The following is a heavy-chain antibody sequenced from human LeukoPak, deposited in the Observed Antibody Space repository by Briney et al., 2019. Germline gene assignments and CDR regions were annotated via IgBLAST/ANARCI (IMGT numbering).Heavy chain of an antibody. J-gene: IGHJ4*02. D-gene: IGHD3-16*01. Sequence: SETLSLTCTVSGYSISSGYYWGWIRQPPGKGLEWIGSIYHSGSTYYNPSLKSRVTISADTSKNHFSLKLNSVTTADTAVYYCTRGAGWLIDYWGQGILVTVSS. CDR2: IYHSGST. V-gene: IGHV4-38-2*02. CDR3: TRGAGWLIDY. CDR1: GYSISSGYY.